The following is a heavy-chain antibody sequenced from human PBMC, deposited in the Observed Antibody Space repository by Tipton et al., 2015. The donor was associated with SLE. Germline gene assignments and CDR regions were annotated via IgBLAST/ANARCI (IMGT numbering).Heavy chain of an antibody. V-gene: IGHV4-39*07. CDR2: VFYSGNT. CDR3: ARDRDIVLEPVPIPPAFDI. J-gene: IGHJ3*02. Sequence: TLSLTCSVSGGSISTTDHYWGWIRQPPGKGLEWIGSVFYSGNTYYNESLQSRVTISIDTSKNHFSLKLYSVTAADTAVYYCARDRDIVLEPVPIPPAFDIWGQGTMVTVSS. D-gene: IGHD2-2*02. CDR1: GGSISTTDHY.